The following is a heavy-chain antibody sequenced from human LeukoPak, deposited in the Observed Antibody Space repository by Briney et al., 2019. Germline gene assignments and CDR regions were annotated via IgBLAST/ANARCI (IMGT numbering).Heavy chain of an antibody. V-gene: IGHV3-30-3*02. CDR2: ISYDGSNK. J-gene: IGHJ4*02. CDR3: AKNYDSSGYSLFDY. Sequence: TGGSLRLSCAASGFTFNNYAMHWVRQAPGKGLEWVAVISYDGSNKDYADSVKGRFSISRDNSKNTLYLQMNSLRAEDTAVYYCAKNYDSSGYSLFDYWGQGTLVTVSS. D-gene: IGHD3-22*01. CDR1: GFTFNNYA.